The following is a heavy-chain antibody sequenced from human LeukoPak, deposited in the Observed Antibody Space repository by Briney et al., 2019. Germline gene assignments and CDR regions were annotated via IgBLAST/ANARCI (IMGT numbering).Heavy chain of an antibody. CDR1: GFTFSSYE. Sequence: PGGSLRLSCAASGFTFSSYEMNWVRQAPGKGLEWVSYISSSGSTICYADSVKGRFTISRDNAKNSLYLQMNSLRAADTAGYYCAELGITIIGGVWDKGPTVTISS. V-gene: IGHV3-48*03. CDR2: ISSSGSTI. J-gene: IGHJ6*04. CDR3: AELGITIIGGV. D-gene: IGHD3-10*02.